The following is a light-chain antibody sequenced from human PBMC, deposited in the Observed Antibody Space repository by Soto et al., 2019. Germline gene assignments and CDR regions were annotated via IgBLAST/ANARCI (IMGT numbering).Light chain of an antibody. V-gene: IGKV3-20*01. J-gene: IGKJ1*01. CDR3: QHYYTSYTT. CDR2: GAS. CDR1: QSVTSNY. Sequence: EIVLTQSPGTLSLSPGERATLSCGASQSVTSNYLAWYQQKPGQAPRLLIFGASTRATGIPDRFSGSGSGTHFTLTISRLEPEDFAVYYCQHYYTSYTTFGQGTKVEIK.